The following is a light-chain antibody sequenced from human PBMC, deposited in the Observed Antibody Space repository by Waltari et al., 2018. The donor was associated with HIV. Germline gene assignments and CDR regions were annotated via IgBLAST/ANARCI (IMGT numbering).Light chain of an antibody. V-gene: IGKV1-39*01. CDR2: RAS. Sequence: DIQMTQSPFFLSASVGDRVTVTCRASENINNFVNWFQQKPGRAPNLLIYRASTLQRGVPPRFSGRGSGTDFTLTISSLQPEDFAIYYCLQTYNPPLTFGPGIKVEIK. J-gene: IGKJ3*01. CDR1: ENINNF. CDR3: LQTYNPPLT.